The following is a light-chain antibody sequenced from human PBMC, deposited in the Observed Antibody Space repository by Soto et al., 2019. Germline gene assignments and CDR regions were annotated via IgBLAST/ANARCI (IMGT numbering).Light chain of an antibody. J-gene: IGKJ1*01. V-gene: IGKV3-15*01. Sequence: EMVMTESPGTLSVAPWERATLSCSASQSVSSNLAWYQQKPGQAPRLLIYGASTRATGIPARFSGSGSGIEFTLTITSLQSEDFAVYYCQEYNNLLGKFGEGSKVDIK. CDR3: QEYNNLLGK. CDR1: QSVSSN. CDR2: GAS.